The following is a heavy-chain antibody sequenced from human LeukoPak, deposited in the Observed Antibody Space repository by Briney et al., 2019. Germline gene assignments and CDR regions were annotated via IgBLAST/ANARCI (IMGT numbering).Heavy chain of an antibody. CDR3: TTCAPNRYWFAP. Sequence: SETLSLTCNISEGSISHDYWVWVRQPPGRGLEWIAYIDYSGYTDYNPSVKSRVTMSIDTSKGQFTLHLRSVSAADTAIYYCTTCAPNRYWFAPWGQGIQVTVSS. J-gene: IGHJ5*02. CDR1: EGSISHDY. D-gene: IGHD2-2*01. V-gene: IGHV4-59*08. CDR2: IDYSGYT.